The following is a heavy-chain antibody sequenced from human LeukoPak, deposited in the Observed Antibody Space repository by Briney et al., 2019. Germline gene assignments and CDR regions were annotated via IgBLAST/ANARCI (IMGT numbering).Heavy chain of an antibody. Sequence: ASVKVSCKASGYTFTDYYIHWVRQAPGQGLEWMGWINPYSDGTKYSQEFQGRVTMTRDTSTSTAYMELRSLRSDDTAVYYCARDPVGQGVFDPWGQGTLVTVSS. CDR1: GYTFTDYY. CDR2: INPYSDGT. V-gene: IGHV1-2*02. D-gene: IGHD1-26*01. CDR3: ARDPVGQGVFDP. J-gene: IGHJ5*02.